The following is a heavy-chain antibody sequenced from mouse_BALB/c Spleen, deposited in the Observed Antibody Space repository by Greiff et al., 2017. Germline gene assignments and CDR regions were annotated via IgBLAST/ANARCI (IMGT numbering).Heavy chain of an antibody. Sequence: EVKVVESGGGLVQPGGSRKLSCAASGFTFSDYGMAWVRQAPGKGPEWVAFISNLAYSIYYADTVTGRFTISRENAKNTLYLEMSSLRSEDTAMYYCARDHYGNYAMDDWGQGTSVTVSS. D-gene: IGHD2-1*01. CDR2: ISNLAYSI. J-gene: IGHJ4*01. CDR3: ARDHYGNYAMDD. V-gene: IGHV5-15*02. CDR1: GFTFSDYG.